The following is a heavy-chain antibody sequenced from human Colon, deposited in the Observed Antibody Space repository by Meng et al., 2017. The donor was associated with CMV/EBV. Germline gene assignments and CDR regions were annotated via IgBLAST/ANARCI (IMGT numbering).Heavy chain of an antibody. V-gene: IGHV1-18*01. CDR1: GYSFTTYG. J-gene: IGHJ4*02. Sequence: ASVKVSCKASGYSFTTYGIRWVRQAPGQGLEWMGWIRTYNGDTNYAQNFQGRRTMNTDISTSTAYMELTSLKSDDTAVYYCARGVTGTRRAFDYWGQGTLVTVSS. D-gene: IGHD1-7*01. CDR2: IRTYNGDT. CDR3: ARGVTGTRRAFDY.